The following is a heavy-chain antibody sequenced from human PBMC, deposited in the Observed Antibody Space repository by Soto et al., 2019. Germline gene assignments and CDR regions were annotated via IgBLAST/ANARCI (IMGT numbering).Heavy chain of an antibody. V-gene: IGHV4-59*01. Sequence: PSETLSLTCTVSGGSISSYYWSWIRQPPGKGLEWIGYIYYSGSTNYNLSLKSRVTISVDTSKNQFSLKLSSVTAADTAVYYCAREYYDFWSGSLSYYYMDVWGKGTTVTVSS. CDR2: IYYSGST. CDR3: AREYYDFWSGSLSYYYMDV. CDR1: GGSISSYY. D-gene: IGHD3-3*01. J-gene: IGHJ6*03.